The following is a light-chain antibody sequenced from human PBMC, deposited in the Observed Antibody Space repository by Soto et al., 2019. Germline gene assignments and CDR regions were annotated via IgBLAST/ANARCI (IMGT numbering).Light chain of an antibody. CDR3: SSYTSSSTLV. CDR1: SSDVGGYNY. CDR2: EVS. J-gene: IGLJ2*01. V-gene: IGLV2-14*01. Sequence: QSALTQPASVSGSPGQSITISCTGTSSDVGGYNYVSWYQQHPGKAPKLMIYEVSNRPSGVSNRFSGSKSGNTASLTIYGLKAEDEDDYYCSSYTSSSTLVFGGGTKLTVL.